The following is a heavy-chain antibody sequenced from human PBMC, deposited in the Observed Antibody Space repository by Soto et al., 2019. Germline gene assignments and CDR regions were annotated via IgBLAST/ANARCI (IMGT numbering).Heavy chain of an antibody. V-gene: IGHV4-30-2*01. J-gene: IGHJ5*02. CDR3: ASSGGSLGNWFDP. CDR1: GGSISSGGYS. Sequence: QLQLQESGSGLVKPSQTLSLTCAVSGGSISSGGYSWSWIRQPPGKGLEWIGYIYHRGSTYYNPSLESRVTISVDRSKNQFSLKLSSVPAADTAVYYCASSGGSLGNWFDPWGQGTLVTVSS. CDR2: IYHRGST. D-gene: IGHD2-15*01.